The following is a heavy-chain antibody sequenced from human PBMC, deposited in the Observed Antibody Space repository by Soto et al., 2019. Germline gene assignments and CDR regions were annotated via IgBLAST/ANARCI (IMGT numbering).Heavy chain of an antibody. CDR2: IDPSDSYT. CDR3: ARTGVAARLYYYYGMDV. J-gene: IGHJ6*02. Sequence: PGESLKISCKGSGYSFTSYWISWVRQMPGKGLEWMGRIDPSDSYTNYSPSFQGHVTISADKSISTAYLQWSSLKASDAAMYYCARTGVAARLYYYYGMDVWGQGTTVTVSS. CDR1: GYSFTSYW. D-gene: IGHD6-6*01. V-gene: IGHV5-10-1*01.